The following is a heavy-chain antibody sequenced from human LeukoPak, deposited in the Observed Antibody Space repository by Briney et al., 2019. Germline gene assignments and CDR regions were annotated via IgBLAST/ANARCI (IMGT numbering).Heavy chain of an antibody. CDR1: GFTFSQFG. V-gene: IGHV3-33*01. CDR2: IWYDGSEK. D-gene: IGHD6-6*01. J-gene: IGHJ4*02. Sequence: GRSLRLSCAASGFTFSQFGMHWVRQAPGKGLEWVAIIWYDGSEKFYGDSVKGRFTISRDNSKNTLYLQMNSLRAEDTAVYYCARDRGTTSSAGYYFDYWGQGTLVTVSS. CDR3: ARDRGTTSSAGYYFDY.